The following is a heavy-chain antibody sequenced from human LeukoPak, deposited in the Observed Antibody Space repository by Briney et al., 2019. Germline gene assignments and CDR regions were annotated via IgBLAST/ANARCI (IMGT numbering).Heavy chain of an antibody. Sequence: GGSLRLSCAASGFTFSDYYMSWIRQAPGKGLEWVSYISSSSSYTNYADSVKGRFTISRDNAKNSLYLQMNNLRAEDTAVYYCARLRSRRAFDIWGQGTMVTVSS. V-gene: IGHV3-11*03. D-gene: IGHD1-14*01. CDR2: ISSSSSYT. CDR1: GFTFSDYY. J-gene: IGHJ3*02. CDR3: ARLRSRRAFDI.